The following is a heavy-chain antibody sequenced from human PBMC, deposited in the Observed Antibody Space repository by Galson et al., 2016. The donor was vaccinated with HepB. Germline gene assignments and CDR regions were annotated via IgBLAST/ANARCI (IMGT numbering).Heavy chain of an antibody. V-gene: IGHV1-69-2*01. CDR2: AHPEDGEI. CDR3: STEGITGNWFDP. J-gene: IGHJ5*02. Sequence: VKVSCKVSGYNFTDYYMHWVQQAPGKGLEWMGLAHPEDGEIIYAEKFQGRVTITADTSTDIFYVALSSLRSEDTAVYYCSTEGITGNWFDPWGQGTLVTVSS. CDR1: GYNFTDYY. D-gene: IGHD1-20*01.